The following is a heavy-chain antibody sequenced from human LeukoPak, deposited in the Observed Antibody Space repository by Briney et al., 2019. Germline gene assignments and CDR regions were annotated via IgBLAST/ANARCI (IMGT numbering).Heavy chain of an antibody. CDR1: GGSISSYY. D-gene: IGHD5-12*01. V-gene: IGHV4-4*07. CDR2: IYTSGST. Sequence: SETLSLTCTVSGGSISSYYWSWIRQPAGKGLEWIGRIYTSGSTNYNPSLKSRVTMSVDTSKNQFSLKLSSVTAADTVVYYCARDRAATKKDFYYYYMDVWGKGTTVTVSS. J-gene: IGHJ6*03. CDR3: ARDRAATKKDFYYYYMDV.